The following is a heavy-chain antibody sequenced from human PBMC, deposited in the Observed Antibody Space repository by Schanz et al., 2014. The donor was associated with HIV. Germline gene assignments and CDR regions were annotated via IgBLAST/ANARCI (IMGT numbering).Heavy chain of an antibody. Sequence: VQLVESGGGVVQPGRSLRLSCAVSGFTFSSYGMHWVRQSPGKGLEWLAYISPGGDTIYYAESVKGRFTISRDYDKSSLYLQMSRLRDDDTAVYSCERGWRENIFDYWGQGTLVTVSS. CDR1: GFTFSSYG. CDR2: ISPGGDTI. CDR3: ERGWRENIFDY. D-gene: IGHD6-13*01. V-gene: IGHV3-48*02. J-gene: IGHJ4*02.